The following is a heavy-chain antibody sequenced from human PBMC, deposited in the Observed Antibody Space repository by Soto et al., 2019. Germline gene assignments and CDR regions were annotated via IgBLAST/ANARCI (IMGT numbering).Heavy chain of an antibody. CDR2: FDPEDGET. J-gene: IGHJ6*03. CDR3: ARGITIFGVVKWNYYYMDV. CDR1: GYTLTELS. Sequence: GASVKVSCKVSGYTLTELSMHWVRQAPGKGLERMGGFDPEDGETVYAQKFQGRVTMTEDTFTDTAYMELSSLRSEDTAVYFCARGITIFGVVKWNYYYMDVWGKGTTVTVSS. V-gene: IGHV1-24*01. D-gene: IGHD3-3*01.